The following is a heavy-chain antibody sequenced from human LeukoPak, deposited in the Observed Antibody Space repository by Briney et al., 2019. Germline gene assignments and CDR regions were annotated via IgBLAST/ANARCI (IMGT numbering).Heavy chain of an antibody. J-gene: IGHJ4*02. CDR2: IYYSGST. CDR1: GGSISSSSCY. V-gene: IGHV4-39*01. Sequence: PSETLSLTCTGSGGSISSSSCYWVGIRQPPGKGLEWIGSIYYSGSTYYNPSLKSRVTISVDTSKNQSSLKLSSLTAADTAVYYCARRGIAVAGTRAPFGYWGQGTLVTVSS. D-gene: IGHD6-19*01. CDR3: ARRGIAVAGTRAPFGY.